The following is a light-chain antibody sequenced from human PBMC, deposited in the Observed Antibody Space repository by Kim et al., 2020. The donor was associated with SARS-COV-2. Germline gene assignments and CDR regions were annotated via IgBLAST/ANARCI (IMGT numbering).Light chain of an antibody. V-gene: IGKV3-11*01. CDR2: DAS. CDR1: QSVSNY. Sequence: LSPGERATLSCRASQSVSNYLAWYQHKPGQSPRLLSYDASNRAPGIPARFSGSGSGTDFTLTISRLEPEDFAVYYCQQRGSWPPYTFGQGTKLEI. J-gene: IGKJ2*01. CDR3: QQRGSWPPYT.